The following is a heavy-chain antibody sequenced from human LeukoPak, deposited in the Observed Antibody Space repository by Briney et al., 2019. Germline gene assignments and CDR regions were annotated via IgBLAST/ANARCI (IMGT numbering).Heavy chain of an antibody. CDR3: ARGVGAGYNWFDP. CDR2: IWYDGSNK. J-gene: IGHJ5*02. D-gene: IGHD1-26*01. Sequence: PGGSLRLSCAASGFTFSTYGMHWVRQAPGKGLEWVAGIWYDGSNKYYADSVKGRFTISRDNSKDTLYLQSSSLRVEDTAVYHCARGVGAGYNWFDPWGQGTLVTVSS. V-gene: IGHV3-33*01. CDR1: GFTFSTYG.